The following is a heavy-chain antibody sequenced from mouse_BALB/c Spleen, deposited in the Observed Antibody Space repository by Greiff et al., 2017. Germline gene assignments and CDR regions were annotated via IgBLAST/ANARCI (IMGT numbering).Heavy chain of an antibody. V-gene: IGHV2-9-2*01. CDR2: IWTGGGT. D-gene: IGHD6-1*01. J-gene: IGHJ3*01. CDR3: VRASSWFAY. Sequence: VKLMESGPGLVAPSQSLSITCTVSGFSLTSYDISWIRQPPGKGLEWLGVIWTGGGTNYNSAFMSRLSISKDNSKSQVFLKMNSLQTDDTAIYYCVRASSWFAYWGQGTLVTVSA. CDR1: GFSLTSYD.